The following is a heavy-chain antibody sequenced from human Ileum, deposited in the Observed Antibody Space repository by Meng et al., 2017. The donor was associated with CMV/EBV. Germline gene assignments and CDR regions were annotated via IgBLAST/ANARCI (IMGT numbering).Heavy chain of an antibody. CDR1: GYTFTNHN. J-gene: IGHJ4*02. D-gene: IGHD7-27*01. V-gene: IGHV1-18*01. CDR3: ARDNWGYDY. Sequence: VDLGQSGTGVKKPGASVKVSCKTSGYTFTNHNIAWVRQAPGQGLEWMGWISVHHGNTDYAQKYQDRVTMTRDTSTNTAYMELRSLTSDDTAMYYCARDNWGYDYWGQGTLVTVSS. CDR2: ISVHHGNT.